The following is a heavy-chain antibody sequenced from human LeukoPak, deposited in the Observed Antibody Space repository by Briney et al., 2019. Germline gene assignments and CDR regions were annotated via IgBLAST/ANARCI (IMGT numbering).Heavy chain of an antibody. J-gene: IGHJ3*02. CDR1: GGSISSGSYY. V-gene: IGHV4-61*02. CDR2: IYTSGST. D-gene: IGHD1-26*01. Sequence: TTSETLSLTCTVSGGSISSGSYYWSWIRQPAGKGLEWIGRIYTSGSTNYNPSLKSRVTISVDTSKNQFSLKLSSVTAADTAVYYCAGRELLGSDAFDIWGQGTMVTVSS. CDR3: AGRELLGSDAFDI.